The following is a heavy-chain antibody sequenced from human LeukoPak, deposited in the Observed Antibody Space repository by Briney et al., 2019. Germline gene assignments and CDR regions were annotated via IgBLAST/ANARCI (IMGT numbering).Heavy chain of an antibody. J-gene: IGHJ4*02. Sequence: PGGSLRLSCAAPGFTVSSNYMSWVRQAPGKGLEWVSVIYSGGSTYYADSVKGRFTISRGNSKNTLYLQMNSLRAEDTAVYYCARVDDSSGYYYVDYWGQGTLVTVSS. CDR3: ARVDDSSGYYYVDY. D-gene: IGHD3-22*01. CDR1: GFTVSSNY. V-gene: IGHV3-53*01. CDR2: IYSGGST.